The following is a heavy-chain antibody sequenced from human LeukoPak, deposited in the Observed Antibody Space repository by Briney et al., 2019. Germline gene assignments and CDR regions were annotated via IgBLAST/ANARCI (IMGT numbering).Heavy chain of an antibody. J-gene: IGHJ4*02. Sequence: PSETLSLTCTVSGGSISSYYWSWIRQPAGKGLEWIGRIYTSGSTNCNPSLESRATISIDMPKNQFSLKLSSVTAADTAVYYCARARYGELDYWGQGTLVTVSS. CDR1: GGSISSYY. CDR3: ARARYGELDY. V-gene: IGHV4-4*07. CDR2: IYTSGST. D-gene: IGHD3-10*01.